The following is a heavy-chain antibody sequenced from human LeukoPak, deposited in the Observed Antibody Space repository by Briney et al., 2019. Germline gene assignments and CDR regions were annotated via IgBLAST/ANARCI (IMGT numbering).Heavy chain of an antibody. CDR3: AKVSLRYYDILTGYPGGHFDY. J-gene: IGHJ4*02. CDR2: ISGSGGST. V-gene: IGHV3-23*01. D-gene: IGHD3-9*01. Sequence: GGSLRLSCAASGFTFSSYAMSWVRQAPGKGLEWVSAISGSGGSTYYADSVKGRFTISRDSSKNTLYLQMNSLRAEDTAVYYCAKVSLRYYDILTGYPGGHFDYWGQGTLVTVSS. CDR1: GFTFSSYA.